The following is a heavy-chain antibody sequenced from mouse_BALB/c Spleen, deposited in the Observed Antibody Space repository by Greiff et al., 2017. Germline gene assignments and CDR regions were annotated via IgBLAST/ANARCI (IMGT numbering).Heavy chain of an antibody. Sequence: EVQLQESGPGLVKPSQSLSLTCTVTGYSITSDYAWNWIRQLPGNKLEWMGYISYSGSTSYNPSLKSRISITRDTSKNQFFLQLNSVTTEDTATYYCERWSYYRYGVDYWGQGTTLTVST. V-gene: IGHV3-2*02. CDR1: GYSITSDYA. D-gene: IGHD2-14*01. CDR3: ERWSYYRYGVDY. CDR2: ISYSGST. J-gene: IGHJ2*01.